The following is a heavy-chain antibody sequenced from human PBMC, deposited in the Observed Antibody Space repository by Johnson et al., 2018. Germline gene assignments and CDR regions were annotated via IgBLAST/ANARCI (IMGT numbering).Heavy chain of an antibody. CDR1: GGTFSSYA. CDR2: IIPIFGTA. V-gene: IGHV1-69*01. CDR3: ARAFVGVASVGRAFDL. J-gene: IGHJ3*01. D-gene: IGHD2-15*01. Sequence: QVQLVESGAEVKKPGSSVKVSCKASGGTFSSYAISWVRQAPGQGLEWMGGIIPIFGTANYAQKFQGRVTITADVSTGTSYMELGSLGSEDTAVYCCARAFVGVASVGRAFDLWGQGTMVTVSS.